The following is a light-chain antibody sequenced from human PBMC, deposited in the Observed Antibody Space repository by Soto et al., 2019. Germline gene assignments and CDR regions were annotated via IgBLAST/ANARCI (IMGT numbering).Light chain of an antibody. V-gene: IGKV1-39*01. CDR2: AAS. J-gene: IGKJ4*01. Sequence: DIQMTQSPYSLSASVGDRVTITCRASQSISSYLDWYQQKPRKAPKLLIYAASSLQSGVPSRFSGSGSGTDFTLTISSLQPEDFATYYCQQSYSTPLTFGGGTKVEIK. CDR3: QQSYSTPLT. CDR1: QSISSY.